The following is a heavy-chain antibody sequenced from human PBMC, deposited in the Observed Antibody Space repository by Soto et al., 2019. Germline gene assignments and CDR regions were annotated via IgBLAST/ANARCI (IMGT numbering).Heavy chain of an antibody. CDR2: ISYDGSNK. Sequence: QVQLVEYGGGVVQPGRSLRLSCAASGFTFSSYGMHWVRQAPGKGLEWVAVISYDGSNKYYADSVKGRFTISRDNSKNTLYLQMNSLRAEDTAVYYCAKLATTAAGAVDYWGQGTLVTVSS. V-gene: IGHV3-30*18. CDR3: AKLATTAAGAVDY. CDR1: GFTFSSYG. D-gene: IGHD4-17*01. J-gene: IGHJ4*02.